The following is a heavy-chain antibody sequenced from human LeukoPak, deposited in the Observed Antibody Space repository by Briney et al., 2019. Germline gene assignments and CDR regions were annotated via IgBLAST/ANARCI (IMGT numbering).Heavy chain of an antibody. CDR3: AKVYDSSGYYSS. J-gene: IGHJ4*02. D-gene: IGHD3-22*01. V-gene: IGHV3-23*01. CDR2: ISGSGGST. CDR1: GFTFSSYA. Sequence: GGSLRLSCAASGFTFSSYAMSWVRQAPGKGLEWVSAISGSGGSTYYADSVKGRFTISRDNSKNTLYLQMNSLRAEDTAVYCCAKVYDSSGYYSSWGQGTLVTVSS.